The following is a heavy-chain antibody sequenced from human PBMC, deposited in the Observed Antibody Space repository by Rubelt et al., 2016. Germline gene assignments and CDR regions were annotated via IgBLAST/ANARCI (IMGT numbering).Heavy chain of an antibody. CDR1: DASIRSNRYY. J-gene: IGHJ4*02. D-gene: IGHD6-6*01. Sequence: QLQLQESGPGLVKPSETLSLACTVSDASIRSNRYYWGWIRQPPGKGLEWIGEISHRGSTSYNPSLKSRVTFSVDSSKNQFSRKVKSVTAAETAVYYCARGDIAARLQYWGQGTLVTVSS. V-gene: IGHV4-39*07. CDR3: ARGDIAARLQY. CDR2: ISHRGST.